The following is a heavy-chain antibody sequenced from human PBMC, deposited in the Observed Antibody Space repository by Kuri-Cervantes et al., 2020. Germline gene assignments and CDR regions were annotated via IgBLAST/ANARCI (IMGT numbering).Heavy chain of an antibody. D-gene: IGHD1-26*01. J-gene: IGHJ5*02. CDR3: ARLPNPVGATWWFDP. CDR1: GGTFSSYA. V-gene: IGHV1-69*05. Sequence: SVKVSCKASGGTFSSYAISWVRQAPGQGLEWMGGIIPIFGTANYAQKFQGRVTITTDESTSTAYMELSSLRSEDTAVYYCARLPNPVGATWWFDPWGQGTLVTVSS. CDR2: IIPIFGTA.